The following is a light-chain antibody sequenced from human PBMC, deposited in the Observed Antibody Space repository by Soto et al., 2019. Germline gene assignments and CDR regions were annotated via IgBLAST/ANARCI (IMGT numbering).Light chain of an antibody. CDR2: WAS. CDR3: QQYYSSPIT. V-gene: IGKV4-1*01. Sequence: EILVAQSTASLDLSLGERATINSKSSQNDLHSFNNKKYLAWYQQKPGQPPKLLIYWASMRESGVPDRFSGSGSETDFTLTISSLQAEDVAVYYCQQYYSSPITFGRGARLEI. CDR1: QNDLHSFNNKKY. J-gene: IGKJ5*01.